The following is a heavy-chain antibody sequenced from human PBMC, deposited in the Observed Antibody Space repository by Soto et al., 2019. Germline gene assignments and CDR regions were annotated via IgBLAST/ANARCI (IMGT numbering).Heavy chain of an antibody. J-gene: IGHJ6*03. Sequence: SGPTLVKPTQTLTLTCTFSGFSLSTSGVGVGWIRQPPGKALEWLALIYWDDDKRYSPSLKSRLTITKDTSKNQVVLTMTNMDPVDTATYYCVTTWYYYYYMDVWGKGTTVTVSS. CDR3: VTTWYYYYYMDV. D-gene: IGHD3-22*01. V-gene: IGHV2-5*02. CDR1: GFSLSTSGVG. CDR2: IYWDDDK.